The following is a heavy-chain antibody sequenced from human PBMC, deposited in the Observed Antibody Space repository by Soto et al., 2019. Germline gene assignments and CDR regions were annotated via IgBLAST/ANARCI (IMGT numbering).Heavy chain of an antibody. J-gene: IGHJ4*02. Sequence: QVQLVESGGGVVQPGRSLRLSCAASGFTFSNYGMHWVRQAPGKGLEWVAVISYDGSNKYYADSVKGRFTISRDNSKNTLYLHMNSLRAEDTAVYYCAKHEPGLRAFDYWGQGTLVTVSS. CDR1: GFTFSNYG. V-gene: IGHV3-30*18. CDR3: AKHEPGLRAFDY. CDR2: ISYDGSNK. D-gene: IGHD5-12*01.